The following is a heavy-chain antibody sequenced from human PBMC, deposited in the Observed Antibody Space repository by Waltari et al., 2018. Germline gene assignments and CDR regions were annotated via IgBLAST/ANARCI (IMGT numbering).Heavy chain of an antibody. Sequence: QVQLVQSGAEVKKPGSSVKVSCKASGGTFSSYAISWVRQAPGQGLEWMGGIIPIFGTANYEQKFQGRVTITADESTSTAYMELSSLRSEDTAVYYCARSPPSYDSSGSIFDYWGQGTLVTVSS. CDR2: IIPIFGTA. V-gene: IGHV1-69*01. J-gene: IGHJ4*02. CDR3: ARSPPSYDSSGSIFDY. CDR1: GGTFSSYA. D-gene: IGHD3-22*01.